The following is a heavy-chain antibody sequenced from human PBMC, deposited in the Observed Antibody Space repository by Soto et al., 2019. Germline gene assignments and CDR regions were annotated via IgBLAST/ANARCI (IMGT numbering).Heavy chain of an antibody. CDR3: ARQGYSSSSSSYGMDV. V-gene: IGHV1-69*01. D-gene: IGHD6-6*01. Sequence: QVQLVQSGAEVKKPGSSVKVSCKASGGTFSSYAISWVRQAPGQGLEWMGGIIPIFGTANYAQKFQGRVTMTADESTSTAYMELSSLRSEDTAVYYCARQGYSSSSSSYGMDVWGQGTTVTVSS. CDR2: IIPIFGTA. CDR1: GGTFSSYA. J-gene: IGHJ6*02.